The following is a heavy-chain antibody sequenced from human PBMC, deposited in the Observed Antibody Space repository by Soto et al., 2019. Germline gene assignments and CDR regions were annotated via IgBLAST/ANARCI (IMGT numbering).Heavy chain of an antibody. V-gene: IGHV3-23*01. J-gene: IGHJ2*01. Sequence: PGGSLRLSCAASGFNFRKFAMSWVRQAPGKGQEWVSGMSERSGPPSYADSVKGRFTISRDNSKSTLYLEMNNLRPEDTAVYYCAKDQDNTDYYWIFDLWGRGTPVTVSS. CDR1: GFNFRKFA. CDR2: MSERSGPP. D-gene: IGHD4-17*01. CDR3: AKDQDNTDYYWIFDL.